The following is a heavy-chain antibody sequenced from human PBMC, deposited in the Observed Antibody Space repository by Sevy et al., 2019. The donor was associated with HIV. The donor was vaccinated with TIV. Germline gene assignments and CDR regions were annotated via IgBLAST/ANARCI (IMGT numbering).Heavy chain of an antibody. Sequence: ASVKVSCKASGGTFSSYAISWVRQAPGQGLEWMGGIIPIFGTANYAQKFQGRVTITADESTGTAYMELSSLRSEDTAVYYCARGRPRRTPDYWGQGTLVTVSS. CDR1: GGTFSSYA. J-gene: IGHJ4*02. CDR2: IIPIFGTA. CDR3: ARGRPRRTPDY. D-gene: IGHD1-1*01. V-gene: IGHV1-69*13.